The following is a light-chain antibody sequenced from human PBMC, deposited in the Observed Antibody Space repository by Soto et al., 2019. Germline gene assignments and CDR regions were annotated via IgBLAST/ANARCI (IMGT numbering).Light chain of an antibody. CDR1: QSISSNY. Sequence: EIVLTQSPGTLSLSPGERATLSCWASQSISSNYLAWYQQKPGQPPRLLISGSSIRATGIPKRFSGSASGTNFTLTISSLEPEDFAVFYCQQDGSSPFTCGTGTKVDFK. V-gene: IGKV3-20*01. CDR3: QQDGSSPFT. CDR2: GSS. J-gene: IGKJ3*01.